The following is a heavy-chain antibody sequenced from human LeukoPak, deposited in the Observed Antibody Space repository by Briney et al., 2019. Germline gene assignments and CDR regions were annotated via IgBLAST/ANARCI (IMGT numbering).Heavy chain of an antibody. Sequence: SVKVSCKASGGTFSSYAISWVRQAPGRGLEWMGRIIPIFGTANYAQKFQGRVTITADKSTSTAYMELSSLRSEDTAVYYCARHLDIVATTLIDYWGQGTLVTVSS. CDR1: GGTFSSYA. V-gene: IGHV1-69*06. J-gene: IGHJ4*02. D-gene: IGHD5-12*01. CDR2: IIPIFGTA. CDR3: ARHLDIVATTLIDY.